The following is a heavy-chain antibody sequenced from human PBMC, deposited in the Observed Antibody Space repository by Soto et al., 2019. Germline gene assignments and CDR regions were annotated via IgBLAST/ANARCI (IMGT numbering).Heavy chain of an antibody. CDR2: INPSGGST. CDR1: GYTFTSYG. CDR3: ARVRGGGYNPIDY. V-gene: IGHV1-46*01. D-gene: IGHD5-12*01. J-gene: IGHJ4*02. Sequence: ASVKVSCKASGYTFTSYGISWVRQAPGQGLEWMGIINPSGGSTSYAQKFQGRVTMTRDTSTSTVYMELSSLRSEDTAVYYCARVRGGGYNPIDYWGQGTLVTVSS.